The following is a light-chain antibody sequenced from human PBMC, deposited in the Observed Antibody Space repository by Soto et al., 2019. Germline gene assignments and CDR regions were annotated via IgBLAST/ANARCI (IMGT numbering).Light chain of an antibody. CDR2: EVN. CDR1: SSDIGSYNR. CDR3: NSFTTSSTYV. V-gene: IGLV2-18*02. J-gene: IGLJ1*01. Sequence: QSVLTQPASVSGSPGQSITISCTGTSSDIGSYNRVSWYQQPPGTAPKLIIYEVNNRPSGVPARFSGSKSGNTASLTISGLQAEDEADYYCNSFTTSSTYVFGTGTKVTVL.